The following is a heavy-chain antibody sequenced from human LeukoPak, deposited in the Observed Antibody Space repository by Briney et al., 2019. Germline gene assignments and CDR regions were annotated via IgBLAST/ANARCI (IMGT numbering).Heavy chain of an antibody. V-gene: IGHV3-30*02. Sequence: PGGSLRLSCAASGFTFSSYGMHWVHQAPGKGLEWVAFIRYDGSNKYYADSVKGRFTISRDNSKNTLYLQMNSLRAEDTAVYYCAKLSGSYYYYYMDVWGKGTTVTVSS. CDR2: IRYDGSNK. CDR3: AKLSGSYYYYYMDV. CDR1: GFTFSSYG. J-gene: IGHJ6*03. D-gene: IGHD1-26*01.